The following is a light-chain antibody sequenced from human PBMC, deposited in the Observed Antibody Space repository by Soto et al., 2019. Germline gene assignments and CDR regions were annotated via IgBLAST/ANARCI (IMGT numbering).Light chain of an antibody. CDR3: QHRSNWPPG. CDR2: DTS. J-gene: IGKJ5*01. CDR1: QSVGTF. V-gene: IGKV3-11*01. Sequence: EVVLTQSPATLSLSPGERATLSCRASQSVGTFLAWYQQKPGQVPMLLIYDTSKRVTGIPARFSGSGSGTEFFRAISSLAPEDIAVYYCQHRSNWPPGFGQGTRLEIK.